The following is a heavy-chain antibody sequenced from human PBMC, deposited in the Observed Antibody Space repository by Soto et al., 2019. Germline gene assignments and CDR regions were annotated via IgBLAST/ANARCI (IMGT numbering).Heavy chain of an antibody. CDR1: GFTFSSYG. J-gene: IGHJ6*02. V-gene: IGHV3-33*06. Sequence: PVGSMRLSCAASGFTFSSYGMHWDRQAPGKGLEWVAVMSYDGSHEYYADSVKGRFTISRDNSKTILYLQMNSLRLEDTAVYYCAKGSVLRVVEAPLAILGGVDVWGQGAMVTVSS. D-gene: IGHD2-8*01. CDR3: AKGSVLRVVEAPLAILGGVDV. CDR2: MSYDGSHE.